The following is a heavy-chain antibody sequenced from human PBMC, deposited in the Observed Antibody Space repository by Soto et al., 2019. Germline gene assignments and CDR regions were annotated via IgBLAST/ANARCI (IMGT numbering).Heavy chain of an antibody. J-gene: IGHJ4*02. D-gene: IGHD7-27*01. Sequence: QVPLQESGPGLVKPSETLSLTCTVSGGSISNHYWSWIRQPPGKGLEWIGYIYYNGNTNYNPSLKSRVTMSVDTSKNQTSLKLSSVTAADTAVYYCTRANWYSEYWGQGTLVTVSS. CDR1: GGSISNHY. CDR3: TRANWYSEY. CDR2: IYYNGNT. V-gene: IGHV4-59*11.